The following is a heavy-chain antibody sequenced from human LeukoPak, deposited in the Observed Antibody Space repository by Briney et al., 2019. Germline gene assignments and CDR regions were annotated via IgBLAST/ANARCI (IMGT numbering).Heavy chain of an antibody. CDR2: INPNSGGT. J-gene: IGHJ4*02. CDR3: ARRVTFGGVIDY. D-gene: IGHD3-16*01. Sequence: ASVKVSCKASGYTFTGYYMHWVRQAPGQGLEWMGWINPNSGGTNYAQKFQGRVTMTRDTSISTAYMELSRLRSDDTAVYYCARRVTFGGVIDYWGQGTLVTVSS. CDR1: GYTFTGYY. V-gene: IGHV1-2*02.